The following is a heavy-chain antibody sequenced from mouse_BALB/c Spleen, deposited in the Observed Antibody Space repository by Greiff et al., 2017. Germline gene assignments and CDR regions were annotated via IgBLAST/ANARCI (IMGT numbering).Heavy chain of an antibody. CDR2: INPGSGGT. CDR3: ARAQTGTYYFDY. CDR1: GYAFTNYL. J-gene: IGHJ2*01. V-gene: IGHV1-54*01. Sequence: QVQLQQSGPELVKPGASVKISCKASGYAFTNYLIEWVKQRPGQGLEWIGVINPGSGGTNYNEKFKGKATLTADKSSSTAYMQLSSLTSDDSAVYFCARAQTGTYYFDYWGQGTTLTVSS. D-gene: IGHD4-1*01.